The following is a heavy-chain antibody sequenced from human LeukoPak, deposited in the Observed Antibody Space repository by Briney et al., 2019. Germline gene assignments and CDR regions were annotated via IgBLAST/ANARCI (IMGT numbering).Heavy chain of an antibody. CDR1: GGSISSFY. Sequence: SETLSLTCTVSGGSISSFYWSWIRQPPGKGLEWIGYMYYGGSPNYNPSLKSRVITSLDTSKKQFSLKLKSVTTADTAVYYCVTGRYSYGWYDHWGQGILVIVFS. V-gene: IGHV4-59*13. CDR2: MYYGGSP. J-gene: IGHJ5*02. CDR3: VTGRYSYGWYDH. D-gene: IGHD1-26*01.